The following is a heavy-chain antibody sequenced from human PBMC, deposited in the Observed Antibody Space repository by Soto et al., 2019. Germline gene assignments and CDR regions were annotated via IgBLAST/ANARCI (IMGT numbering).Heavy chain of an antibody. Sequence: VSLRLSCAASGFTFNNYAINWVRQSPGKGLEWVSVISGSAGSTYYADSVKGRFTITRDNSKNTLYLQMSSLRAEDTAVYYCAKAGGAAGTVDYFDYWGQGTLVTVSS. V-gene: IGHV3-23*01. CDR2: ISGSAGST. CDR3: AKAGGAAGTVDYFDY. CDR1: GFTFNNYA. D-gene: IGHD6-13*01. J-gene: IGHJ4*02.